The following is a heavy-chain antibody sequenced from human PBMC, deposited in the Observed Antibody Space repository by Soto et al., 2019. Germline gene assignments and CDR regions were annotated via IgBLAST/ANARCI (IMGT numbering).Heavy chain of an antibody. Sequence: QVQLQESGPGLVKPSQTLSLTCTVSGGSISSGGYYWSWIRQHPGKGLEWIGYIYYSGSTYYNPSLKSRVXKSXDXYKNQFSLKLSSVTAADTAVYYCASGSTERMYYFDYWGQGTLVTVSS. J-gene: IGHJ4*02. CDR1: GGSISSGGYY. D-gene: IGHD6-13*01. CDR2: IYYSGST. V-gene: IGHV4-31*03. CDR3: ASGSTERMYYFDY.